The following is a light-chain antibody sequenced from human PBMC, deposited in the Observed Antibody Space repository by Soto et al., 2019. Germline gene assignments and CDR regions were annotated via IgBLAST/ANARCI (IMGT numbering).Light chain of an antibody. CDR3: QQYDNLPPTWT. Sequence: DIQMTQSPSSLSASVGNRVTITCQASQDIATYLNWYQQKPGKAPNLLIYDASNLETGVLSRFIGGGSGTHFTFTISNLQPEDIATYYCQQYDNLPPTWTFGQGTKVEIE. CDR2: DAS. J-gene: IGKJ1*01. CDR1: QDIATY. V-gene: IGKV1-33*01.